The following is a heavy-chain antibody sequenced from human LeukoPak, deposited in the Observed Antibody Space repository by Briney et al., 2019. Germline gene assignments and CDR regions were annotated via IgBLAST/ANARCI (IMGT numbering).Heavy chain of an antibody. CDR3: ARAVGTGDAFDI. D-gene: IGHD3-10*01. J-gene: IGHJ3*02. Sequence: PSETLSLTCAVYGGSFSGYYWSWIRQPPGKGLEWIGEINHSGSTNYNPSLKSRVTISVDTSKNQFSLKLSSVTAADTAVYYCARAVGTGDAFDIWGQGTMVTVSS. CDR2: INHSGST. V-gene: IGHV4-34*01. CDR1: GGSFSGYY.